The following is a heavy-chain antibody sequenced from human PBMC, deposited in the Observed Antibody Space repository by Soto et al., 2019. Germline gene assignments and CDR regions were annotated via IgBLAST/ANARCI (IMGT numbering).Heavy chain of an antibody. D-gene: IGHD3-3*01. CDR2: ISAYNGNT. Sequence: ASVKVSCKASGYTFTSYGISWVRQAPGQGLEWMGWISAYNGNTNYAQKLQGRVTMTTDTSTSTAYMELRSLRSDDTAVYNCARSHNLFGYYDFWSGYQNWFDPWGKGTLVTLSS. CDR3: ARSHNLFGYYDFWSGYQNWFDP. V-gene: IGHV1-18*01. CDR1: GYTFTSYG. J-gene: IGHJ5*02.